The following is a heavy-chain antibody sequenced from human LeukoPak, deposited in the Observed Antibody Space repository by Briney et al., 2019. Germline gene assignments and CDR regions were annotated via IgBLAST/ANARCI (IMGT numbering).Heavy chain of an antibody. CDR1: GITLSSYG. D-gene: IGHD3-22*01. V-gene: IGHV3-23*01. CDR3: AKTQGYYDC. CDR2: IGVGGTT. J-gene: IGHJ4*02. Sequence: GGSLRLSCAVSGITLSSYGMNWVRQAPGKGLEWVSGIGVGGTTYYADSVKGRFTISRDTSKNTLYLQMNSLRAEDTAVYYCAKTQGYYDCWGQGTLVTVSS.